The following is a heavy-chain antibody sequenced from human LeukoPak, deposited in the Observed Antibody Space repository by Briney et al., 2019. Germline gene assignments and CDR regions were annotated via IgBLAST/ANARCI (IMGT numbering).Heavy chain of an antibody. D-gene: IGHD2-8*02. V-gene: IGHV4-4*09. CDR3: ARVVYDYYYYYYMDV. CDR2: IYTSGSI. Sequence: SETLSLTCTVAGGSISSYYWSWIRQPPGKGLEWIGYIYTSGSINYNPSLKSRVTISVDTSKNQFSLKQSSVTAADTAVYYCARVVYDYYYYYYMDVWGKGTTVTVSS. CDR1: GGSISSYY. J-gene: IGHJ6*03.